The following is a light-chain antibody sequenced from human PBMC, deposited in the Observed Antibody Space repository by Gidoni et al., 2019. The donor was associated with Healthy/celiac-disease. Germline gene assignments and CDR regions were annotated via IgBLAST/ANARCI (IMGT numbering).Light chain of an antibody. CDR2: DVS. V-gene: IGLV2-14*03. CDR3: SSFTSSSTLVV. Sequence: QSALTQPASVPGPPGQSITISCTGTSSDVGGYNYVSWYQQHPGKAPKLLIYDVSNRPSGVSNRFSGSKSGNTASLTISGLQAEDEADYYCSSFTSSSTLVVFGGGTKLTVL. J-gene: IGLJ2*01. CDR1: SSDVGGYNY.